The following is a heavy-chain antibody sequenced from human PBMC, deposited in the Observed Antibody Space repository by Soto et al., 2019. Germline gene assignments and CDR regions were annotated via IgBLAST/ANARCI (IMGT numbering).Heavy chain of an antibody. D-gene: IGHD3-10*01. CDR2: IYHSGST. CDR3: ARTYYDSGIDY. J-gene: IGHJ4*02. V-gene: IGHV4-39*07. CDR1: GGSVSSGSYY. Sequence: NPSETLSLTCTVSGGSVSSGSYYWGWIRQPPGKGLEWIGSIYHSGSTYYNPSLKSRVTISLDTSKNQFSLDLSSVTAADTAVYYCARTYYDSGIDYWGLGTLVTVSS.